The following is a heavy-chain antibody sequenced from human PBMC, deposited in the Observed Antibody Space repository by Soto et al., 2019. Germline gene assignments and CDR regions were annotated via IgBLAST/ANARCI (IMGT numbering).Heavy chain of an antibody. CDR3: ARDTVDDTYYYGSGSYYNPYYFDY. V-gene: IGHV4-34*01. CDR2: INHSGST. J-gene: IGHJ4*02. D-gene: IGHD3-10*01. Sequence: SETLSLTCAVYGGSFSGYYWSWIRQPPGKGLEWIGEINHSGSTNYNPSLKSRATISVDTSKNQFSRKLSSVTAAATAVYYCARDTVDDTYYYGSGSYYNPYYFDYWGQGTLVTVSS. CDR1: GGSFSGYY.